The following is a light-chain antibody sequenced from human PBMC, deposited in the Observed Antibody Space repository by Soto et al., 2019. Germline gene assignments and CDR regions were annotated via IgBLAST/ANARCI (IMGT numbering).Light chain of an antibody. CDR2: AAS. J-gene: IGKJ3*01. V-gene: IGKV1-12*01. CDR3: HQANSFPPT. Sequence: DVQMTQSPSSVSASVGDRVTITCRSSQGISRWVAWYQQKPGGAPKILIYAASSLQSAVPSSFIGSGAGTDFTLTISRLQAEDFATYYRHQANSFPPTFGPGTKVDMK. CDR1: QGISRW.